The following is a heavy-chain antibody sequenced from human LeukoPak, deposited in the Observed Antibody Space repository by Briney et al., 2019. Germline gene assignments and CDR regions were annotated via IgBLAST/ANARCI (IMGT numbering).Heavy chain of an antibody. V-gene: IGHV3-23*01. Sequence: PGGSLRLSCAASGFTFSSYAMSWVRQAPGKGLEWVSAISGSGGSTYYADSVKGRFTISRDNSKNTLYLQMNSLRAEDTAAFYCVGRGDDRSGWGDHDLRGQGAPVNLPS. CDR2: ISGSGGST. CDR3: VGRGDDRSGWGDHDL. J-gene: IGHJ5*02. D-gene: IGHD6-19*01. CDR1: GFTFSSYA.